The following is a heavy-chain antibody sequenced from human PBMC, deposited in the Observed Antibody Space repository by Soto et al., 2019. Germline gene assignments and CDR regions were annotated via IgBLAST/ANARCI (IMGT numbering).Heavy chain of an antibody. CDR2: INPKSGGT. CDR1: GYTFTVYY. CDR3: ARDLAKGGGSAGFGY. D-gene: IGHD1-26*01. Sequence: QVQLVQSGAEVKKPGASVNVSCKASGYTFTVYYMHWVRQAPGQGLEWMGWINPKSGGTMYPQKFQGRVTMNWDTSISTAYMALTRLRSDDTAVYYCARDLAKGGGSAGFGYWGQGTLVTVSS. J-gene: IGHJ4*02. V-gene: IGHV1-2*02.